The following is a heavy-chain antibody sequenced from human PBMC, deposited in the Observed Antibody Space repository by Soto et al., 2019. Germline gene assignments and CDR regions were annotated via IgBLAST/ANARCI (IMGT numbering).Heavy chain of an antibody. CDR1: GYSLSNYW. V-gene: IGHV5-51*01. J-gene: IGHJ4*02. CDR2: INPCDSES. D-gene: IGHD4-4*01. CDR3: ARPSNNYVAH. Sequence: ESLKISFKASGYSLSNYWIGWVRQMPGKGLEWMAIINPCDSESRYSPSFQGQVTISADKSISTAYLQWNSLKASDTAMYYCARPSNNYVAHWGQGTLVTVSS.